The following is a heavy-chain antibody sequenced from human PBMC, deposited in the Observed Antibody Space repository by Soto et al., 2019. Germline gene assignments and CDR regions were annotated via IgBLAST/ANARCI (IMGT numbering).Heavy chain of an antibody. Sequence: QVPLVQSGAEVKKPGASVKVSCKASGYTFTGYYMHWVRQAPGQGLEWMGWINPNSGGTNYAQKFQGWVTMNRDTSISTADMALSRLRSDDTTVYYWAVGRLNYYGSGSYYPWFDPWGQGTLVTVSS. V-gene: IGHV1-2*04. CDR2: INPNSGGT. D-gene: IGHD3-10*01. J-gene: IGHJ5*02. CDR1: GYTFTGYY. CDR3: AVGRLNYYGSGSYYPWFDP.